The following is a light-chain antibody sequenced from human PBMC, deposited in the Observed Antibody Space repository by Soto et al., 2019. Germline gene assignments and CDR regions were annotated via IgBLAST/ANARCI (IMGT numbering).Light chain of an antibody. CDR3: QQYGSSGT. CDR1: QSVSSN. Sequence: EIVITQSPATLSVSPGERATLSCSASQSVSSNLAWYQQKPGQAPRLLIYDASNRATGIPDRFSGSGSGTDFTLTISRLEPEDFAVYYCQQYGSSGTFGQGTKVDIK. J-gene: IGKJ1*01. CDR2: DAS. V-gene: IGKV3-20*01.